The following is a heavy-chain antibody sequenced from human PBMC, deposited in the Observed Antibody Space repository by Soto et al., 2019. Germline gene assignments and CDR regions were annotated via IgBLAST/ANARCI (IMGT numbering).Heavy chain of an antibody. CDR3: ARYGSGECNRGSCYSPFDY. D-gene: IGHD2-15*01. V-gene: IGHV4-30-4*01. CDR2: IYYSGST. J-gene: IGHJ4*02. Sequence: PSETLSLTCTVSGRSISSVNYYWSWVRQPPGKGLEWIGYIYYSGSTYYNPSLRSRVTISVDTSKNQFSLKLSSVTAADTAVYYCARYGSGECNRGSCYSPFDYWGQGNLVTVS. CDR1: GRSISSVNYY.